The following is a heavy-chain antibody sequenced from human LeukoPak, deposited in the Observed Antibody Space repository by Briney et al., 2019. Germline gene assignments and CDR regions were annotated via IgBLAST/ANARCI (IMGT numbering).Heavy chain of an antibody. V-gene: IGHV3-23*01. CDR3: AKDRGGYCSSTSCHNWFDP. J-gene: IGHJ5*02. CDR2: ISGSGGST. CDR1: GFTFGSYA. D-gene: IGHD2-2*01. Sequence: GGSLRLSCAASGFTFGSYAMSWVRQAPGKGLEWVSAISGSGGSTYYADSVKGRFTISRDNSKNTLYLQMNSLRAEDTAVYYCAKDRGGYCSSTSCHNWFDPWGQGTLVTVSS.